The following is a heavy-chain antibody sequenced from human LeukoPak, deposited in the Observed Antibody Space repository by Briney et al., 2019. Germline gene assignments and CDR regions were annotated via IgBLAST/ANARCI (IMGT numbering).Heavy chain of an antibody. J-gene: IGHJ4*02. Sequence: GGSLRLSCAASGFTFSGFWMHWVRQAPGKGLVWVSCISFDGSDATYADSVKGRFTISRDNAKNTLYLQMNSLRAEDTAVYYCAKDPGYCSSTSCYVYYFDYWGQGTLVTVSS. CDR3: AKDPGYCSSTSCYVYYFDY. CDR2: ISFDGSDA. V-gene: IGHV3-74*01. D-gene: IGHD2-2*01. CDR1: GFTFSGFW.